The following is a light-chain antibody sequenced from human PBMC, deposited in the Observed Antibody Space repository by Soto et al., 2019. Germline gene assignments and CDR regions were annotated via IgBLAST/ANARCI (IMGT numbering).Light chain of an antibody. J-gene: IGKJ4*01. CDR2: EVS. CDR3: QQYYSYPLT. V-gene: IGKV1-8*01. Sequence: KSGQSPQVLIDEVSNRFSGVPSRFSGSGSGTDFTLTISCLQSEDFATYYCQQYYSYPLTFGGGTKVDIK.